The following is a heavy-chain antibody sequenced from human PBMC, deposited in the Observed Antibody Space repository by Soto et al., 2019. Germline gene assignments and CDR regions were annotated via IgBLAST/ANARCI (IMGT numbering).Heavy chain of an antibody. CDR3: AKVGGYDILTGYHYFDY. CDR1: GFTFSSYA. V-gene: IGHV3-23*01. D-gene: IGHD3-9*01. J-gene: IGHJ4*02. Sequence: GSLRLSCAASGFTFSSYAMSWVRQAPGKGLEWVSAISGSGGSTYYADSVKGRFTISRDNSKNTLYLQMNSLRAEDTAVYYCAKVGGYDILTGYHYFDYWGQGTLVTVS. CDR2: ISGSGGST.